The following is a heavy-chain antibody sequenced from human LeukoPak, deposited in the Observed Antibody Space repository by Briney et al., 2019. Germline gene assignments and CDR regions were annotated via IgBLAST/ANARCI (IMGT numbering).Heavy chain of an antibody. Sequence: GGSLRLSCAASGFTFSSYAMSWVRQAPGKGLEWVSAISGSGGSTYYADSVKGRFTISRDNSKNTLDLQMNSLRAEDTAVYYCAKDHSNYGERFDYWGQGTLVTVSS. V-gene: IGHV3-23*01. CDR3: AKDHSNYGERFDY. D-gene: IGHD4-11*01. CDR2: ISGSGGST. CDR1: GFTFSSYA. J-gene: IGHJ4*02.